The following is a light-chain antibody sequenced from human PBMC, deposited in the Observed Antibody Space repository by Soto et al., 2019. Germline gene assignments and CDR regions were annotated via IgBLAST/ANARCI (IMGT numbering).Light chain of an antibody. CDR2: LDSDGSH. V-gene: IGLV4-69*01. CDR1: SGHSSYA. CDR3: QTWGTGIHVV. Sequence: QSALTQSPSASASLGASVKLTCTLSSGHSSYATAWHQQQPEKGPRYLMKLDSDGSHTKGDAIPDRFSGSSSGAERYLTISSLQSEDEADYYCQTWGTGIHVVFGGGTKLTVL. J-gene: IGLJ2*01.